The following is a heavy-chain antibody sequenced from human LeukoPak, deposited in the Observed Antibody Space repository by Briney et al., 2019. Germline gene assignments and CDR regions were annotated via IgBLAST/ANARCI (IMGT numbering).Heavy chain of an antibody. V-gene: IGHV3-23*01. CDR1: GFTFSSYA. J-gene: IGHJ4*02. Sequence: GGSLRLSCAASGFTFSSYAMSWVRQAPGKGLEWVSAISGSGGSTYYADSVKGRFTISRDNSKNTLYLQMNSLRAEDTAVYYCAREGYSGSYNPLDYWGQGTLVTVSS. D-gene: IGHD1-26*01. CDR3: AREGYSGSYNPLDY. CDR2: ISGSGGST.